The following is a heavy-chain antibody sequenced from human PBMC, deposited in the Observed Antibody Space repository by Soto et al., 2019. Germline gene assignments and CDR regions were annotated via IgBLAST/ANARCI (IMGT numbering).Heavy chain of an antibody. J-gene: IGHJ4*02. CDR2: IYYSGNT. CDR3: ARQLSANLVRRLTFDS. V-gene: IGHV4-39*01. Sequence: SETLSLTCTVSGGSISSSNYYWGWIRQPPGKGLECIGSIYYSGNTYYNPSLKSRVTISVDTSKNRFSLKLSSVTAADTAVYYCARQLSANLVRRLTFDSWGQGNLVTVXX. CDR1: GGSISSSNYY. D-gene: IGHD3-10*01.